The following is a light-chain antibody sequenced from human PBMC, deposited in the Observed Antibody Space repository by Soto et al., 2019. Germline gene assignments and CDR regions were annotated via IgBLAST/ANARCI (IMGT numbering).Light chain of an antibody. CDR1: QSVSSTY. CDR3: QQRSNWPIT. Sequence: EIVLPQSPGTLSLSPGESATLSCRASQSVSSTYLAWYQQKPGQAPRLLIYGASSRATGIPDRFSGSGSGTDFTLTISRLETEEFAVYYCQQRSNWPITVGQGTRLEIK. J-gene: IGKJ5*01. V-gene: IGKV3D-20*02. CDR2: GAS.